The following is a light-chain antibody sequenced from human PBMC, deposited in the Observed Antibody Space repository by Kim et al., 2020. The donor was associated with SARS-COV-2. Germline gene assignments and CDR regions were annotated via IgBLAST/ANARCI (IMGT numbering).Light chain of an antibody. Sequence: DSVGDTITITGRTSQGISNYLAGFQQRPGKPPKSLIYAVSGLQTGVPSKFSGAGSGLIFTLTINNLQSEDFATYYCQQYFTYPLTFGGGTKVDIK. CDR2: AVS. V-gene: IGKV1-16*02. CDR3: QQYFTYPLT. J-gene: IGKJ4*01. CDR1: QGISNY.